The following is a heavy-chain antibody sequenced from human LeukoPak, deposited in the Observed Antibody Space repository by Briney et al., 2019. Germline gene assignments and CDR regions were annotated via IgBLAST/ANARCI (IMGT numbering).Heavy chain of an antibody. D-gene: IGHD3-3*01. CDR3: ARTVRSGYYSYYYYGMDV. CDR2: IYYSGST. V-gene: IGHV4-30-4*01. CDR1: GGSISSGDYY. Sequence: PSETLSLTCTVSGGSISSGDYYWSWIGQPPGKGLEWIGYIYYSGSTYYNPSLKSRVTISVDTSKNQFSLKLSSVTAADTAVYYCARTVRSGYYSYYYYGMDVWGQGTTVTVSS. J-gene: IGHJ6*02.